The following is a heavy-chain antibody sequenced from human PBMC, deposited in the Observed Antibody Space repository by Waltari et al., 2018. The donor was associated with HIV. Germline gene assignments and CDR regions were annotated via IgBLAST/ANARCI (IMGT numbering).Heavy chain of an antibody. J-gene: IGHJ6*02. D-gene: IGHD6-13*01. CDR1: GFTDRSNS. CDR3: ARDSAADGMDV. Sequence: EMQLVESGGGLGQPGGYRGLSCAASGFTDRSNSMCGVRQAPGQGLEWVSVIYSGGSTYYAYSVKGRFTISRDNSKNTLYLQMNSLGAEDTAVYYCARDSAADGMDVWGQGTTVTVSS. V-gene: IGHV3-66*01. CDR2: IYSGGST.